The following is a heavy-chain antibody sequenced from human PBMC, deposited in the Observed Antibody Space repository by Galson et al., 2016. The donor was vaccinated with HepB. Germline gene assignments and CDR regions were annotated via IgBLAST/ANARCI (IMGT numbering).Heavy chain of an antibody. Sequence: SVKVSCKASGVTLRNFGVTWVRQAPGQGFEWMGQIIVFPKIVNCAQKFQGRITMTANTSSSTVYLELTSLIFEDTAVYYCATDVSYCRSTSCSDDFWGQGTLVTVSS. CDR1: GVTLRNFG. CDR3: ATDVSYCRSTSCSDDF. V-gene: IGHV1-69*10. D-gene: IGHD2-2*01. J-gene: IGHJ4*02. CDR2: IIVFPKIV.